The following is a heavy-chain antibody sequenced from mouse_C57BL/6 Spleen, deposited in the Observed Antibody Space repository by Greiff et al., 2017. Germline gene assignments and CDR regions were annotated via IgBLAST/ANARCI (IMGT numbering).Heavy chain of an antibody. Sequence: QVQLQQSGAELVRPGASVKLSCKASGYTFTDYYINWVKQRPGQGLEWIARIYPGSGNTYYNEKFKGKATLTAEKSSSTAYMQLSSLTSEDSAVYFCARDSNDYDAMDYWGQGTSVTVSS. CDR3: ARDSNDYDAMDY. CDR1: GYTFTDYY. D-gene: IGHD2-12*01. J-gene: IGHJ4*01. V-gene: IGHV1-76*01. CDR2: IYPGSGNT.